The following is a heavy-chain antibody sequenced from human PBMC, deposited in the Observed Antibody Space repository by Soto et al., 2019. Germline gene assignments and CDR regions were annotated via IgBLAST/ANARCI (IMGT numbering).Heavy chain of an antibody. D-gene: IGHD3-16*01. V-gene: IGHV1-18*01. CDR3: ATCMITFGGVNPDAFDI. Sequence: QVQLVQSGAEVKKPGASVKVSCKASGYTFTSYGISWVRQAPGQGLEWMGWISAYNGNTNYAQKLQGRVTMTTDTSTSTAYMERRSLRSDDTAVYYCATCMITFGGVNPDAFDIWGQGTMVTVSS. CDR2: ISAYNGNT. CDR1: GYTFTSYG. J-gene: IGHJ3*02.